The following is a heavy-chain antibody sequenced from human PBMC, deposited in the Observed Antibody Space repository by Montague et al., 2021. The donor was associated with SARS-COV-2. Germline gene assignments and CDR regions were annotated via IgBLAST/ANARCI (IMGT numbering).Heavy chain of an antibody. Sequence: CAISGDSVSSNNAAWNWNRQSPSRGLEWLGRTYYRSKWYNDYAVSVKSRITIDADTSKNHFSLQLKSMTPEDTAVYYCLQGYYFDSWGQGTLVTVSS. D-gene: IGHD5-24*01. J-gene: IGHJ4*02. CDR1: GDSVSSNNAA. CDR3: LQGYYFDS. V-gene: IGHV6-1*01. CDR2: TYYRSKWYN.